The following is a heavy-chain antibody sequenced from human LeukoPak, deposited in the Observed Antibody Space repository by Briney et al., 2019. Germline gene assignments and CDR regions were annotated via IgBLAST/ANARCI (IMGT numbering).Heavy chain of an antibody. D-gene: IGHD6-6*01. J-gene: IGHJ4*02. CDR1: GFTFSSYE. CDR2: ISSSGSTI. V-gene: IGHV3-48*03. Sequence: PGGSLRLSRAASGFTFSSYEMNWVRQAPGKGLEWVSYISSSGSTIYYADSVKGRFTISRDNAKNSLYLQMNSLRAEDTAVYYCARGSIAAPASYWGQGTLATVSS. CDR3: ARGSIAAPASY.